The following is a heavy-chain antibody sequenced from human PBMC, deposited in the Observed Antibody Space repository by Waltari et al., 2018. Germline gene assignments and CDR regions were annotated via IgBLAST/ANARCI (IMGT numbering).Heavy chain of an antibody. J-gene: IGHJ5*02. CDR2: MNPNRCNT. D-gene: IGHD6-19*01. CDR3: ARGRRQHGGWRNWFDP. Sequence: QVQLVQSGAEVKKPGASVKVSCKASGYTFTSYDINWVRQATGQGLEWMGWMNPNRCNTGYAQKFQGRVTMTRNTSISTAYMELSSLRSEDTAVYYCARGRRQHGGWRNWFDPWGQGTLVTVSS. CDR1: GYTFTSYD. V-gene: IGHV1-8*01.